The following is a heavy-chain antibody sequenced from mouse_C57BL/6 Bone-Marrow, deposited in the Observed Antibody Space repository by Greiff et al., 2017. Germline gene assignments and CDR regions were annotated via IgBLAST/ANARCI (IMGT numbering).Heavy chain of an antibody. J-gene: IGHJ3*01. CDR1: GYSITSGYY. V-gene: IGHV3-6*01. CDR3: ARGGFAY. CDR2: ISYDGSN. Sequence: EVQLVESGPGLAKPSQSLSLTCSVTGYSITSGYYWNWIRQFPGNKLEWMGYISYDGSNNYNPSLKNRISITRDTSKNQFFLKLNSVTTEDTATYYCARGGFAYWGQGTLVTVSA.